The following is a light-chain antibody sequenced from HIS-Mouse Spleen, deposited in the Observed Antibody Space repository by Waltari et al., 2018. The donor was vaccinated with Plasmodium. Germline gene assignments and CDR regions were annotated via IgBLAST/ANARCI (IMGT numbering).Light chain of an antibody. J-gene: IGLJ2*01. V-gene: IGLV2-8*01. CDR2: EFS. CDR3: SSYAGSNNLV. CDR1: SSDFGGYNY. Sequence: QSALTQPPSASGSPGQSVTLPCTRTSSDFGGYNYVSWYQQHPGKAPKRMIYEFSKRPSGVPDRFSGSKSGNTASLTVSGLQAEDEADYYCSSYAGSNNLVFGGGTKLTVL.